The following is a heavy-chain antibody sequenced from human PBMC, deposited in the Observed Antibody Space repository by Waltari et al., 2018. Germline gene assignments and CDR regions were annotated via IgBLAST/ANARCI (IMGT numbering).Heavy chain of an antibody. J-gene: IGHJ4*02. Sequence: EVQLVESGGGLVQPGRSLRLSCTASGFTFGDYAMSWVRQAPGKGLEWVGFIRSKAYGGTTEYAASVKGRFTISRDDSNSIAYLQMNSLKTEDTAVYYCTGQYSGYDLFDYWGQGTLVTVSS. CDR2: IRSKAYGGTT. V-gene: IGHV3-49*04. D-gene: IGHD5-12*01. CDR3: TGQYSGYDLFDY. CDR1: GFTFGDYA.